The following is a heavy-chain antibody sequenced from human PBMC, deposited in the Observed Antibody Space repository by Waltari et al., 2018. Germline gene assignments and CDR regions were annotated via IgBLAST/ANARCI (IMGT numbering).Heavy chain of an antibody. CDR1: GSNFRSFD. J-gene: IGHJ4*02. CDR2: LWSDGTTS. V-gene: IGHV3-33*01. CDR3: ARDPAQSYDNRPAANFFDY. D-gene: IGHD3-22*01. Sequence: VRLVESGGRVIQPGRSLRLSCVVSGSNFRSFDIHWVRQPPGKGLEWVSVLWSDGTTSYYADSVKGRFTVSRDTTKNTLYLQMNSLTVEDTAVYYCARDPAQSYDNRPAANFFDYWGQGTLVSVSS.